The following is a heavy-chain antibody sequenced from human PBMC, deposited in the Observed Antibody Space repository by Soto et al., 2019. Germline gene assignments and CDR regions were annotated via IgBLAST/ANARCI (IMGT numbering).Heavy chain of an antibody. D-gene: IGHD3-10*01. V-gene: IGHV3-53*01. CDR1: GFTVSGKKY. J-gene: IGHJ3*02. CDR2: LYDLDGT. CDR3: ATWHLREHAYDI. Sequence: GGSLRLSCAAFGFTVSGKKYVAWVRQAPGKGLEWVSALYDLDGTYYADSVKGRFTTSSDSSRTTVYLQMNDLRPDDTAVYSCATWHLREHAYDIWGQGTTVTVAS.